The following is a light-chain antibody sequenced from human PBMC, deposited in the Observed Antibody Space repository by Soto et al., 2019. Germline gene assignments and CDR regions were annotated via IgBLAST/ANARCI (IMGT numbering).Light chain of an antibody. J-gene: IGKJ1*01. V-gene: IGKV3-15*01. Sequence: ETVMTQSPATLSVSPGERATLSCRASQSVSSNLAWYQQKPGQAPRLLIYGASTRATGIPARFSGSGSGTESTLTISSLQSEDFAVYYCQQYNNWPRTFGQGTKVEIK. CDR2: GAS. CDR1: QSVSSN. CDR3: QQYNNWPRT.